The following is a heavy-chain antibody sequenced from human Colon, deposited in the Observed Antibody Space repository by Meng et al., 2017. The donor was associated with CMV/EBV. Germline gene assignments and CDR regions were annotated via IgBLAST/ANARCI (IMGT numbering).Heavy chain of an antibody. Sequence: GGSLKISCATSGFSFSDYYMSWIRQAPGKGLEWLSYISNSGYTVYYADSVKGRFTISRDNAKSTLYLEMNHLRADDTAVYYCARTNYFDTTGYYSDDYWGQGTLVTVSS. V-gene: IGHV3-11*01. CDR1: GFSFSDYY. D-gene: IGHD3-9*01. CDR2: ISNSGYTV. J-gene: IGHJ4*02. CDR3: ARTNYFDTTGYYSDDY.